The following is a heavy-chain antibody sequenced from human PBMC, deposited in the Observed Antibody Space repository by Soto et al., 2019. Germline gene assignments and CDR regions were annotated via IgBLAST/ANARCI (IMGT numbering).Heavy chain of an antibody. Sequence: QMQLVESGGGVVQPGRSLRLSCAASGFNFSSSAMHWVRQAPGKGLEWVAVISHDGSNQNYADSVKGRFTISRDNSKNTLCLQINSLRAEDAAVYYCAKDLQPHYYYGMNIWGQGTTVIFSS. D-gene: IGHD6-13*01. CDR1: GFNFSSSA. J-gene: IGHJ6*02. CDR2: ISHDGSNQ. V-gene: IGHV3-30*18. CDR3: AKDLQPHYYYGMNI.